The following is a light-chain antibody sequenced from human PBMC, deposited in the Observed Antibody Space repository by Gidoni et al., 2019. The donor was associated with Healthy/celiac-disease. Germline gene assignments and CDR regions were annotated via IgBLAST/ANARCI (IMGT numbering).Light chain of an antibody. Sequence: DIQMTQSPSSLSASVGDRVTITCRASQSISSYLNWYQQKPGKAPKLLIYAASSLQSGVPSRFSGSGSGTDFTLTISSLQPEDFATYYSQQSYSTPPTFXXXTKVEIK. J-gene: IGKJ1*01. CDR3: QQSYSTPPT. V-gene: IGKV1-39*01. CDR1: QSISSY. CDR2: AAS.